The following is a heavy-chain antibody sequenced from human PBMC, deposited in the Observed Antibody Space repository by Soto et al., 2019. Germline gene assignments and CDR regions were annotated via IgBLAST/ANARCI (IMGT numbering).Heavy chain of an antibody. CDR3: ATGVIWIGYFTVDS. CDR2: FIPVYRTL. Sequence: SVKVSCKASGGSFGNSAINWVRQTPGQGLEWLGGFIPVYRTLNYAQKFQGRVTATADESTGTAYMTLSSLASDDTAVYYCATGVIWIGYFTVDSWGQGTRVTVSS. V-gene: IGHV1-69*13. J-gene: IGHJ4*02. CDR1: GGSFGNSA. D-gene: IGHD3-3*01.